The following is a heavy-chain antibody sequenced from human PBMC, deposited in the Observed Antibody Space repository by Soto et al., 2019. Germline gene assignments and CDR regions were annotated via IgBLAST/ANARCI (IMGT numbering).Heavy chain of an antibody. D-gene: IGHD1-26*01. Sequence: SLKGRFTISRDNSENTLYLQMNSLRHEDTDVYFCAKDRYSYYHYSRSDYGGQGTLVTVSS. CDR3: AKDRYSYYHYSRSDY. V-gene: IGHV3-30*02. J-gene: IGHJ4*02.